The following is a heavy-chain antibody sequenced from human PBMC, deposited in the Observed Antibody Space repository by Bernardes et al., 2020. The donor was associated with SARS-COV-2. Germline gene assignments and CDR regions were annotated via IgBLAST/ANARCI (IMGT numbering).Heavy chain of an antibody. V-gene: IGHV3-23*01. CDR1: GFTFSSYA. Sequence: GGSLRLSCEAYGFTFSSYAMSWVRQAPGKGLEWVSAISGSGGSTYYADSVKGRFTISRDNSKNTLYLQMNSLRAEDTAVYYCAKDEWGYYDFWSCYSGFDYWGQGTLVTVSS. CDR3: AKDEWGYYDFWSCYSGFDY. CDR2: ISGSGGST. D-gene: IGHD3-3*01. J-gene: IGHJ4*02.